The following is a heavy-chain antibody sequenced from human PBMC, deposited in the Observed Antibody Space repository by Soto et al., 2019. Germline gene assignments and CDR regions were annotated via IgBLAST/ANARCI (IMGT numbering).Heavy chain of an antibody. CDR1: GYTFTGYY. CDR2: INPNSGGT. Sequence: QVQLVQSGAELKKPGASVKVSCKASGYTFTGYYMHWVRQAPGQGLEWMGWINPNSGGTNYAQKFQGWVTMTRDTSISTAYMALSRLRSDDTAVYYCARADFWSGFYYYGMDVWGQGTTVTVSS. V-gene: IGHV1-2*04. J-gene: IGHJ6*02. D-gene: IGHD3-3*01. CDR3: ARADFWSGFYYYGMDV.